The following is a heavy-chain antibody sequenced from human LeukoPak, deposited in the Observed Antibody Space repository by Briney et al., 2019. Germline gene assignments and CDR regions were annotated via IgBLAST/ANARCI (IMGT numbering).Heavy chain of an antibody. V-gene: IGHV3-48*03. CDR1: GFTFSSYE. J-gene: IGHJ4*02. D-gene: IGHD2-2*01. CDR3: AREGYCSSTTCLPDY. CDR2: ISSSGNTI. Sequence: PGGSLRLSCAASGFTFSSYEMNWVRQAPGKGLEWVSYISSSGNTIYYADSEKGRFTISRDNSKNSLFLQMNSLRAEDTAVYYCAREGYCSSTTCLPDYWGQGTLITVSS.